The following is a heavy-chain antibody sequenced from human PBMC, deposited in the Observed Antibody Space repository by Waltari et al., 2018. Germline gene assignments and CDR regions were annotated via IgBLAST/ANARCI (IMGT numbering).Heavy chain of an antibody. CDR2: VDYRGNI. CDR1: GYPCDRSRYY. J-gene: IGHJ4*02. D-gene: IGHD3-9*01. Sequence: QFQESGPGLVKPSATLSLTGTFSGYPCDRSRYYWGWIRQLPGRGLEWIGNVDYRGNIHYNPSLKSRLAMSVDTSENQVSLRLSSVTAADTAVYYCARQWIDGLLTDYYNPWDSWGRGTPVIVSS. CDR3: ARQWIDGLLTDYYNPWDS. V-gene: IGHV4-39*01.